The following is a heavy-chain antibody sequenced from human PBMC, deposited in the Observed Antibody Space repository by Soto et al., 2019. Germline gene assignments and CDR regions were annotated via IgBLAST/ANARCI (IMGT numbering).Heavy chain of an antibody. J-gene: IGHJ6*02. CDR2: IIPMLGTP. D-gene: IGHD3-3*01. Sequence: QVQLVQSGAELKKPASSVRVSCKASGGSFSDYAISWVRQAPGQGLEWVGGIIPMLGTPNYAPELQGRVTITADASTSTVYMELSSLRSEDTAVYYCARDPQKYYDLGVDVWGQGTTVIVSS. CDR1: GGSFSDYA. CDR3: ARDPQKYYDLGVDV. V-gene: IGHV1-69*01.